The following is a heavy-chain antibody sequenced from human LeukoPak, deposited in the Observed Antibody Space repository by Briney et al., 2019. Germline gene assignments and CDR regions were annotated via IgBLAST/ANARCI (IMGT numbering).Heavy chain of an antibody. CDR2: ISDTGYST. CDR1: GFTFSSYA. CDR3: AKDQSYYGSRNYWVY. V-gene: IGHV3-23*01. D-gene: IGHD3-10*01. J-gene: IGHJ4*02. Sequence: PGGSLRLSCAASGFTFSSYAMSWVRQAPGKGLVWVSTISDTGYSTYYADSVRGRFTVSRDNSKNTLYLQMNSLRAEDTAVYYCAKDQSYYGSRNYWVYWGQGTLVTVSS.